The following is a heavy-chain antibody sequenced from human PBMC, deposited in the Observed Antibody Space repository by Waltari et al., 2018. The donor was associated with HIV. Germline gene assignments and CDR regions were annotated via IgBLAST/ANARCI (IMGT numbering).Heavy chain of an antibody. J-gene: IGHJ3*02. V-gene: IGHV4-61*02. CDR1: GGSISSGSYH. CDR3: ARDRNYYYDSSGYFFNAFDI. D-gene: IGHD3-22*01. Sequence: QVQLQESGPGLVKPSQTLSLTCTVSGGSISSGSYHWSWTRQPAGKGLEWIGRIYTSGSTNYNPPLKSRVTISVDTSKNQFSLKLSSVTAADTAVYYCARDRNYYYDSSGYFFNAFDIWGQGTMVTVSS. CDR2: IYTSGST.